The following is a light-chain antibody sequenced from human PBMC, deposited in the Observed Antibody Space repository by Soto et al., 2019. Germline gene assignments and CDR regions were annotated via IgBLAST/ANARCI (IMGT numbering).Light chain of an antibody. V-gene: IGKV1-5*01. CDR1: QSISSR. J-gene: IGKJ4*01. CDR2: DAS. Sequence: DIQMTQSPSTLSASVGDRVTITCRASQSISSRLAWYQQKPGKAPKVLIYDASSLESGLPSRFSGSGSGTEFTLTISSLQPDDFATYYCQQYNSYSLAFGGGTKVESK. CDR3: QQYNSYSLA.